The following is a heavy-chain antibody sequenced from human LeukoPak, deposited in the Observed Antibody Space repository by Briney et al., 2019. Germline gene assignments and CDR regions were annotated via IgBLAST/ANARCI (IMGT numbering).Heavy chain of an antibody. Sequence: GGSLRLSCAASGFTFSDYYMSWIRQAPGKGLEWVSYISSSGSTIYYADSVKGRFTISRDNAKNSLYLQMNSLRAEDTALYYCAKDAWTTVTTSHFDYWGQGTLVTVSS. CDR1: GFTFSDYY. V-gene: IGHV3-11*01. J-gene: IGHJ4*02. CDR2: ISSSGSTI. CDR3: AKDAWTTVTTSHFDY. D-gene: IGHD4-17*01.